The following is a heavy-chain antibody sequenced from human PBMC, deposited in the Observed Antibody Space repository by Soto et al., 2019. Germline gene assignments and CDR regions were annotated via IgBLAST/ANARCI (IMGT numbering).Heavy chain of an antibody. D-gene: IGHD4-4*01. CDR2: IVVGSGNT. Sequence: SVKVSCKASGFTFTSSAMQWVRQARGQRLEWIGWIVVGSGNTNYAQKFQERVTITRDMSTSTAYMELSSLRSEDTAVYYCGATVTTRYYMDVWGKGTTVTVSS. CDR3: GATVTTRYYMDV. V-gene: IGHV1-58*02. J-gene: IGHJ6*03. CDR1: GFTFTSSA.